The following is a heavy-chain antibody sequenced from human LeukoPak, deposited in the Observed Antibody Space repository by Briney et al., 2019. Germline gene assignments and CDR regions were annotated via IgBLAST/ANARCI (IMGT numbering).Heavy chain of an antibody. J-gene: IGHJ5*02. CDR1: EYTFTTYA. V-gene: IGHV1-3*01. CDR2: INVGNGNT. D-gene: IGHD6-13*01. CDR3: ARGLGYGVFDP. Sequence: ASVKVSCTASEYTFTTYALTWVRQAPGQRLEWMGWINVGNGNTKSSQKFQGRVTITRDMSASTAYMELSSLRSEDTAVYYCARGLGYGVFDPWGQGTLVTVSS.